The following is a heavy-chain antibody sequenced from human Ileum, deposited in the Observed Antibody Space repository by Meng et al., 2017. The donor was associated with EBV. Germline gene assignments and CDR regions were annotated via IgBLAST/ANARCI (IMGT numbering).Heavy chain of an antibody. CDR3: ARNVPGTSAYYD. V-gene: IGHV4-28*01. Sequence: HPQASVAGLVQTSETLPRTCAVSRYSISITNWWGWIRHPPGKGLEWIGYIYYSGSTSYNPSLKSRVTMSVDTSKNQFSLNLNSVTAVDTAVYYCARNVPGTSAYYDWGQGTLVTVSS. CDR1: RYSISITNW. CDR2: IYYSGST. J-gene: IGHJ4*02. D-gene: IGHD3-22*01.